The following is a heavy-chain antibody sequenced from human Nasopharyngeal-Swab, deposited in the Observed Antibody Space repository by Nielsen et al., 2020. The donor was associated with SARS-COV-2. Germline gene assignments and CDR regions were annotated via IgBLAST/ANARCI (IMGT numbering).Heavy chain of an antibody. D-gene: IGHD3-3*01. CDR3: VRRPYDFWSGYYDYYFDY. Sequence: WIRQPPGKGLEWIGEINHSGSTNYNPSLKSRLTMSVDTSKNQFSLKLSSVTAADTAVYYCVRRPYDFWSGYYDYYFDYWGQGTLVTVSS. CDR2: INHSGST. V-gene: IGHV4-34*01. J-gene: IGHJ4*02.